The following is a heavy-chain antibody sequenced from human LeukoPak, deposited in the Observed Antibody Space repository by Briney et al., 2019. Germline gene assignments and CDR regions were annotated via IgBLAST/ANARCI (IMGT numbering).Heavy chain of an antibody. J-gene: IGHJ6*02. D-gene: IGHD6-19*01. CDR3: ARGHRDSSGWYGYYYYYGMDV. V-gene: IGHV1-8*01. CDR1: GYTFTSYD. CDR2: MNPNSGNT. Sequence: GASVKVSCKASGYTFTSYDINWVRQATGQGLEWMGWMNPNSGNTGYAQKFQGRVTMTRNTSISTAYMELSSLRSEDTAVYYCARGHRDSSGWYGYYYYYGMDVWGQGTTVTVSS.